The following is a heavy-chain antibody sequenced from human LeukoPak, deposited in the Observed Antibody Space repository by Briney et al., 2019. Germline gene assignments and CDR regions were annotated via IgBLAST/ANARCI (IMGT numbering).Heavy chain of an antibody. J-gene: IGHJ4*02. V-gene: IGHV4-34*09. CDR1: GGSFSGYY. D-gene: IGHD3-10*01. CDR3: ARGPEEHYYGSGSW. Sequence: SETLSLTCAVYGGSFSGYYWSWIRQPPGKGLEWIGEINHSGSTNYNPSLKSRVTISVDTSKNQFSLKLSSVTAADTAVYYCARGPEEHYYGSGSWWGQGSLVTVSS. CDR2: INHSGST.